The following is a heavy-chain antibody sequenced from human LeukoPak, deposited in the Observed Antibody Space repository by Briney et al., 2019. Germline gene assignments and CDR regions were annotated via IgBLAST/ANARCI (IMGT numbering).Heavy chain of an antibody. CDR1: GFTFSSYS. CDR3: ARAAGRQNDAFDI. Sequence: PGGSLRLSCAASGFTFSSYSMNWVRQAPGKGLEWVSSISSSSSYIYYADSVRGRFTISRDNAKNSLYLQMNSLRADDTAVYYCARAAGRQNDAFDIWGQGTMVTVSS. CDR2: ISSSSSYI. V-gene: IGHV3-21*01. D-gene: IGHD6-19*01. J-gene: IGHJ3*02.